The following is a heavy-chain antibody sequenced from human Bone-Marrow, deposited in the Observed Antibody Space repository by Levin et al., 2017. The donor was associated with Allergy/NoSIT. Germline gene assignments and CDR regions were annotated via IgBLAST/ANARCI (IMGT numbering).Heavy chain of an antibody. CDR2: LSDSGDT. D-gene: IGHD6-13*01. V-gene: IGHV3-23*01. CDR1: GFTFSSYA. Sequence: GESLKISCAASGFTFSSYAMSWVRQAPTKGLEWVSSLSDSGDTFYADSVKGRFTISRDNSRNTLFLQMNSLRADDTALYYCAKGKISAAGGIDCWGQGILVTVSS. CDR3: AKGKISAAGGIDC. J-gene: IGHJ4*02.